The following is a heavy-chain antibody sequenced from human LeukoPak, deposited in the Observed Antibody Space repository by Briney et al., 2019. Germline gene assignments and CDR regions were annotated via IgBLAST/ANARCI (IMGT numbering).Heavy chain of an antibody. J-gene: IGHJ3*02. CDR1: GGTFSSYA. Sequence: SVKVSCKASGGTFSSYAISWVRQAPGQGLEWMGRIIPIFGTANYAQKFQGRVTITTDESTSTAYMELSSLRSEDTAVYYCARDRVVVVPAARAFDIWGQGTMVTVSS. D-gene: IGHD2-2*01. V-gene: IGHV1-69*05. CDR3: ARDRVVVVPAARAFDI. CDR2: IIPIFGTA.